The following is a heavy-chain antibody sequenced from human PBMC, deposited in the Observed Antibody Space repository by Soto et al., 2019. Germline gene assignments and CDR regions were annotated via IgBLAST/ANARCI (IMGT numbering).Heavy chain of an antibody. CDR2: IKQDGSEK. CDR1: GFTFSSYW. CDR3: ARLVPPVGGGAFDI. J-gene: IGHJ3*02. V-gene: IGHV3-7*03. D-gene: IGHD3-16*01. Sequence: EVQLVESGGGLVQPGGSLRLSCAASGFTFSSYWMSWVRQAPGKGLEWVANIKQDGSEKYYVDSVKGRFTISRDNAKNSLYLQMNSLRAEDTAVYYCARLVPPVGGGAFDIWGQGTMVTVSS.